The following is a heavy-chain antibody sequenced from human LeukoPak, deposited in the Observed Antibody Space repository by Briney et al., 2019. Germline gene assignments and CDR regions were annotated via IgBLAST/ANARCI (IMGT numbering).Heavy chain of an antibody. CDR2: IYPGDSDT. V-gene: IGHV5-51*01. CDR1: GYSFTSYW. J-gene: IGHJ4*02. Sequence: GESLKISCKGYGYSFTSYWIGWVRQMPGKGLEWMGIIYPGDSDTRYSPSFQGQVTISVDKSINTAYLQWSSLKASDTAMSYCARSASGSQYYFDYWGQGTLVTVSS. D-gene: IGHD1-26*01. CDR3: ARSASGSQYYFDY.